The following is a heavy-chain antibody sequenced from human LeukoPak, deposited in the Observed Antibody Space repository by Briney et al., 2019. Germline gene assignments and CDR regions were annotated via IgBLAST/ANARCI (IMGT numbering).Heavy chain of an antibody. J-gene: IGHJ4*02. Sequence: GGSLRLSCAASGFTFSSYAMHWVRQAPGKGLEWVAVISYDGSNKYYADSVKGRFTISRDNSKNTLYLQMNSLRAEDTAVYYCARDPYGPGSAGIYWGQGTLVTVSS. CDR3: ARDPYGPGSAGIY. CDR2: ISYDGSNK. V-gene: IGHV3-30-3*01. CDR1: GFTFSSYA. D-gene: IGHD3-10*01.